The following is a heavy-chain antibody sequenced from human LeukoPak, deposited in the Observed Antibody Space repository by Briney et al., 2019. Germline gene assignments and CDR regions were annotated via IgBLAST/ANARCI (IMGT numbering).Heavy chain of an antibody. CDR2: IKSKSDGGTI. J-gene: IGHJ4*02. Sequence: GGSLRLSCVGSGFTFSNAWMNWVRQAPGKGLEWIGRIKSKSDGGTIYYAAPVKGRFTVSRDDSKNTVYLQMNSLKTEDTGIYYCTTGRTLDYWGQGTLVTVSS. V-gene: IGHV3-15*01. CDR3: TTGRTLDY. CDR1: GFTFSNAW.